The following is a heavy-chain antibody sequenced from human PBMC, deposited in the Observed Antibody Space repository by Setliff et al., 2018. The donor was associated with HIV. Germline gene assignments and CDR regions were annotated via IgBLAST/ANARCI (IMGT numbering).Heavy chain of an antibody. CDR1: GYYIRSGYY. J-gene: IGHJ4*02. CDR3: ARDGRDVHY. CDR2: IHHSGST. V-gene: IGHV4-38-2*02. Sequence: PSETLSLTCAVSGYYIRSGYYWGWIRQPPGKGLEWIGTIHHSGSTYYSPSLKSRLSMLVDTSKNQFSLKLTSVTAADTAVYYCARDGRDVHYWGQGTLVTVSS.